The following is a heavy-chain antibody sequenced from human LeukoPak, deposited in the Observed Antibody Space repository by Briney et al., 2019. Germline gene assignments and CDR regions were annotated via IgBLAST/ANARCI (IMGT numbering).Heavy chain of an antibody. D-gene: IGHD3-22*01. V-gene: IGHV4-34*01. CDR1: GGSFSGYY. Sequence: SETLSLTCGVYGGSFSGYYWSWIRQPPGKGLEWIGEINHSGSINYNPSLKSRVTISVDTSKNQFSLKLSSVTAADTAVYYCARGNYYDSSGYYGYWGQGTLVTVSS. CDR3: ARGNYYDSSGYYGY. CDR2: INHSGSI. J-gene: IGHJ4*02.